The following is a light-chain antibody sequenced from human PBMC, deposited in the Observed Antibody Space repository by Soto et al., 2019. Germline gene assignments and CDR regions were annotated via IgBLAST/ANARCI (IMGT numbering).Light chain of an antibody. CDR2: DVS. CDR1: SSDVGGYNY. CDR3: SSYTGSSTPLV. Sequence: QSALTQPASVSGSPGQSITISCTGTSSDVGGYNYVSWYQQHPGKAPKLMIYDVSNRPSGVSNRFSGSKSGNTAPLTISGLQAEDEADYYCSSYTGSSTPLVFGGGTKLTVL. V-gene: IGLV2-14*01. J-gene: IGLJ2*01.